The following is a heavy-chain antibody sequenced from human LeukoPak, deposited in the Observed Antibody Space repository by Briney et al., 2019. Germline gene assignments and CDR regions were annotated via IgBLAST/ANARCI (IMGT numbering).Heavy chain of an antibody. CDR3: AKDRHYDILTGYNDY. Sequence: GGSLRLSCAASGFTFSSYAMSWVRQAPGKGLEWVSSISGSGGSTYYADSVKGRFTISRDTSKNTLYLQMNSLRAEDTALYYCAKDRHYDILTGYNDYWGQGTLVTVSS. J-gene: IGHJ4*02. CDR1: GFTFSSYA. V-gene: IGHV3-23*01. D-gene: IGHD3-9*01. CDR2: ISGSGGST.